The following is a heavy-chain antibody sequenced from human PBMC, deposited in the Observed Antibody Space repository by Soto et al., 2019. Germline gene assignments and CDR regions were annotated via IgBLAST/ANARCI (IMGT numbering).Heavy chain of an antibody. J-gene: IGHJ4*02. V-gene: IGHV4-59*08. CDR3: VRRGYSSGWYFDD. CDR1: GGSISSYY. Sequence: PSETLSLPCTVSGGSISSYYWSWIRPPPGKGLEWIGYIYYSGSTNYNPSLKSRVTISVDTSKNQFSLKLSSVTAADTAVYYCVRRGYSSGWYFDDWGQGTLVPVSS. D-gene: IGHD6-13*01. CDR2: IYYSGST.